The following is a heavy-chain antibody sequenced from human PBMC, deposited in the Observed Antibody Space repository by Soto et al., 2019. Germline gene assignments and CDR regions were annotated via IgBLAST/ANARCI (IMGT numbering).Heavy chain of an antibody. J-gene: IGHJ4*02. CDR2: IYSGGST. CDR1: GFTVSSNY. Sequence: WGSLRLSCAASGFTVSSNYISLVRQAPGKGLEWGSVIYSGGSTYYADSVKGRFTISRDNSKNTLYLQMNSLRAEDTAVYYCARVREYSYGWSRFDYWGEGTLVTVSS. CDR3: ARVREYSYGWSRFDY. V-gene: IGHV3-53*01. D-gene: IGHD5-18*01.